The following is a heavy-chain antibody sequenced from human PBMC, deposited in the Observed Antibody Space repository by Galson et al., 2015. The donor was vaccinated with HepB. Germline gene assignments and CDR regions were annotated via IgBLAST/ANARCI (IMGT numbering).Heavy chain of an antibody. D-gene: IGHD2/OR15-2a*01. CDR3: AGYYYDTRNFDFRVY. V-gene: IGHV3-13*01. CDR1: GFTFSTHD. Sequence: SLRLSCAASGFTFSTHDVHWVRQGLGNGLEWLSAINPAGKTYYAGSVRGRFPISREIARNSFYLQMNSLRAGDTALYYCAGYYYDTRNFDFRVYWGRGTLVSVSS. CDR2: INPAGKT. J-gene: IGHJ4*02.